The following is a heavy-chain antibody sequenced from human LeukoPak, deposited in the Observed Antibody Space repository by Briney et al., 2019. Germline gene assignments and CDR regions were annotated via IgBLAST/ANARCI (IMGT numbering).Heavy chain of an antibody. CDR1: GGSISSGSYY. V-gene: IGHV4-61*02. D-gene: IGHD3-10*01. Sequence: SQTLSLTCTVSGGSISSGSYYWSWIRQPAGKGLEWIGRIYTSGSTNYNPSLKSRVTISVDTSKNQFSLKLSSVTAADTAVYYCARDAGVSWFDPWGQGTLVTVSS. CDR2: IYTSGST. J-gene: IGHJ5*02. CDR3: ARDAGVSWFDP.